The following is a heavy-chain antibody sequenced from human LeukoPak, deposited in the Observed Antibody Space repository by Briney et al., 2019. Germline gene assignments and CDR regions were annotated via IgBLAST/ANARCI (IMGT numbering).Heavy chain of an antibody. CDR1: GFTFSTYS. CDR2: ISGRSTYI. J-gene: IGHJ4*02. Sequence: GGSLRLSCAASGFTFSTYSMNWVRQAPGKGLEWVSSISGRSTYIFYADSVKGRFTISRDNAKNSLSLQTNRLRAEDTAVYYCARGLGTTVTNEYYYDSSGYYDGGLDYWGQGTLVTVSS. CDR3: ARGLGTTVTNEYYYDSSGYYDGGLDY. D-gene: IGHD3-22*01. V-gene: IGHV3-21*01.